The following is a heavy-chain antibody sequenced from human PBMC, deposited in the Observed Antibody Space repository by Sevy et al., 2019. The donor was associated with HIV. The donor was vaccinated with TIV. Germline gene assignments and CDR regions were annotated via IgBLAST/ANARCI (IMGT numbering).Heavy chain of an antibody. CDR2: IIHIFGTA. CDR1: GGTFSSYA. D-gene: IGHD3-22*01. V-gene: IGHV1-69*06. CDR3: ARESARTYYDSSGYPDY. J-gene: IGHJ4*02. Sequence: ASVKVSCKASGGTFSSYAISWVRHAPGQGLEWMGGIIHIFGTANYAQKFQGRVTITADKSTSTAYMELSSLRSEDTAVYYCARESARTYYDSSGYPDYWGQGTLVTVSS.